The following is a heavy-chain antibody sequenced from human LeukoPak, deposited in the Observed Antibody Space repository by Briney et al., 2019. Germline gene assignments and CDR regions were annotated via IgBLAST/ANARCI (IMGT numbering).Heavy chain of an antibody. D-gene: IGHD3-16*01. Sequence: GVPLRLSCAACSLIYSTYNMHGVREARGKGVEWISCISSVSSTIYYADSVERQLTISQDNAKNSQYLQMNSLRDEDTAVYCCARGETARVDYWGQGTLVTVSS. V-gene: IGHV3-48*02. CDR3: ARGETARVDY. J-gene: IGHJ4*02. CDR1: SLIYSTYN. CDR2: ISSVSSTI.